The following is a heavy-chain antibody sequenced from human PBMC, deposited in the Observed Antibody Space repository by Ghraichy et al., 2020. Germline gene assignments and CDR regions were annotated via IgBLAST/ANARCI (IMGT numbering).Heavy chain of an antibody. D-gene: IGHD3-22*01. J-gene: IGHJ4*02. Sequence: ESLNISCTVSGALITTYFRSWIRQPRGKGLELIGDIFYSGSSNYNPSLESRVTISIDASKNQFSLNLSSVTAADTAVYYCARMGGYKETLWYWGRGTLVAVSS. CDR1: GALITTYF. V-gene: IGHV4-59*01. CDR3: ARMGGYKETLWY. CDR2: IFYSGSS.